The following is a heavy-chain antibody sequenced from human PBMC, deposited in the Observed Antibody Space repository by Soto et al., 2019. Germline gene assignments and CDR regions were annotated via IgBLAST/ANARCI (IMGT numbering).Heavy chain of an antibody. CDR3: AAASKSYDALWSGYPKHYYYGMDV. Sequence: SVKVSCKASGFSFTSSAVQWVRQGRGQRLEWVGWIVGGSGKTSYAQKLQERVTITRDMSPSTAYMELSSLRSENTAVYYCAAASKSYDALWSGYPKHYYYGMDVSG. J-gene: IGHJ6*02. CDR1: GFSFTSSA. V-gene: IGHV1-58*01. D-gene: IGHD3-3*01. CDR2: IVGGSGKT.